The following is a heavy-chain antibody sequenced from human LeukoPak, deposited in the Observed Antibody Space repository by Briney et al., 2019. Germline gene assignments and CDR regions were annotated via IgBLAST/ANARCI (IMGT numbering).Heavy chain of an antibody. CDR3: ARGCSGGSCRAPYYYYGMDV. CDR2: IIPILGIA. D-gene: IGHD2-15*01. J-gene: IGHJ6*02. Sequence: ASVKVSCKASEGTFSSYAISWVRQAPGQGLEWMGRIIPILGIANYAQKFQGRVTITADKSTSTAYMELSSLRSEDTAVYYCARGCSGGSCRAPYYYYGMDVWGQGTTVTVSS. V-gene: IGHV1-69*04. CDR1: EGTFSSYA.